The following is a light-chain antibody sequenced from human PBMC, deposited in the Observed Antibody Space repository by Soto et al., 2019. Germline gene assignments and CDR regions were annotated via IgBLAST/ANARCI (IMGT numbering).Light chain of an antibody. CDR3: QQYNNWPPWT. V-gene: IGKV3-15*01. CDR2: GAS. CDR1: QSVSSN. Sequence: EILMTQSPSTLSVSPGERATLSCRASQSVSSNVAWYQQKPGQAPRLLIYGASNRATGIPARFSGSGSGTDLTLTISSLQSEDFAVYYCQQYNNWPPWTSGQGTKVDIK. J-gene: IGKJ1*01.